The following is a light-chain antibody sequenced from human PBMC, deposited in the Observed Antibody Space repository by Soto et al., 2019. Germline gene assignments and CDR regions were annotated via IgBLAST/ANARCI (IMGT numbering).Light chain of an antibody. CDR2: GVS. CDR3: QQYNNWPPRT. V-gene: IGKV3-15*01. CDR1: QSVRSN. Sequence: IGMTRSPAPLSVCPGDRATLSCRASQSVRSNLAWYQQKPGQAPTLLLYGVSTRATGIPARFSGSGSGTAFTPTISSLQSDDFVGYYCQQYNNWPPRTFGQGTKVDIX. J-gene: IGKJ1*01.